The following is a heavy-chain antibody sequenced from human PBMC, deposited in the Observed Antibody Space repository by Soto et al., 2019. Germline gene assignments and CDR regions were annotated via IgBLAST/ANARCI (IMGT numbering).Heavy chain of an antibody. J-gene: IGHJ4*02. CDR1: GFTFSSYG. Sequence: GVSLRLSCAASGFTFSSYGMHWVRQAPGKGLEWVAVISYDGSNKYYADSVKGRFTISRDNSKNTLYLQMNSLRAEDTAVYYCAKAETGDYAFDYWGQGTLVTVSS. CDR3: AKAETGDYAFDY. V-gene: IGHV3-30*18. D-gene: IGHD7-27*01. CDR2: ISYDGSNK.